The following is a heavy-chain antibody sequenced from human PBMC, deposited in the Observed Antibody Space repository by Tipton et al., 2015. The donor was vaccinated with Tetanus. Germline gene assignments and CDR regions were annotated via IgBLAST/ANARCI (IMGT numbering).Heavy chain of an antibody. J-gene: IGHJ3*02. CDR2: VSYSGRT. Sequence: WNWIRQPPGKGLEWLAYVSYSGRTNSNYSLKSRITISQDTSKNQFSLRLTSVTAADTAVYYCARNVYTVTNDAFDIWGHGTLVNVSS. D-gene: IGHD4-11*01. CDR3: ARNVYTVTNDAFDI. V-gene: IGHV4-59*01.